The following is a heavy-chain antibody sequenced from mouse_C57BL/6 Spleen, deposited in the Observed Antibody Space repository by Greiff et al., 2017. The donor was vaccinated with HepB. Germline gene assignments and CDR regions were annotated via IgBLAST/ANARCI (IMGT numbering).Heavy chain of an antibody. D-gene: IGHD1-1*01. CDR3: AREAEFLRGAMDY. V-gene: IGHV1-82*01. Sequence: QVQLQQSGPELVKPGASVKISCKASGYAFSSSWMNWVKQRPGKGLEWIGRIYPGDGDTNYNGKFKGKATLTADKSSSTAYMQLSSLTSEDSAVYFCAREAEFLRGAMDYWGQGTSVTVSS. CDR2: IYPGDGDT. CDR1: GYAFSSSW. J-gene: IGHJ4*01.